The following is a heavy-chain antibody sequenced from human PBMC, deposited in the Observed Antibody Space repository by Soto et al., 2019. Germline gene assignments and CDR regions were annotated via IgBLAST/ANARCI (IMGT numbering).Heavy chain of an antibody. CDR3: TRDDVYCSGGGCYGVPMDV. J-gene: IGHJ6*04. D-gene: IGHD2-15*01. CDR1: GLTASSKT. V-gene: IGHV3-66*01. CDR2: IQSGGYT. Sequence: EVQLVESGGGLVQPGGSLSLSFAAPGLTASSKTMSGAPQAPGKGLEGVSLIQSGGYTYYADSVKGRFTISRDSSENTLFLQMNSLRVEDTAMYYCTRDDVYCSGGGCYGVPMDVWGKGTTVTVSA.